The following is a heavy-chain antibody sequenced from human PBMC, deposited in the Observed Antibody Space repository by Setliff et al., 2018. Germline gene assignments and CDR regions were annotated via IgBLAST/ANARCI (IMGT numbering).Heavy chain of an antibody. CDR2: INYSGST. Sequence: SETLSLTCTVSGGSISSYYWSWIRQPPGMGLEWIGYINYSGSTNYNPSLKSRVTISEDVSKNQFSLKVSSVTAADTAIYYCALSSSWFKDFQHWGQGTLVTVSS. J-gene: IGHJ1*01. CDR3: ALSSSWFKDFQH. CDR1: GGSISSYY. D-gene: IGHD6-13*01. V-gene: IGHV4-59*01.